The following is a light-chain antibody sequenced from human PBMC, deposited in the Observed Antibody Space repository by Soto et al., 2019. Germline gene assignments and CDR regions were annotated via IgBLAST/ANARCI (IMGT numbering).Light chain of an antibody. J-gene: IGKJ1*01. V-gene: IGKV1-5*01. CDR2: HAS. CDR1: QSISNW. CDR3: PQYNSYW. Sequence: DIEITQNPSTLPACVGDRVTMGSVASQSISNWLAWYQQKPGTAPKLLIYHASTLESGVPSRFSGSGSGTEFTLTLSSLQPDAFATYYCPQYNSYWFGQGTKVDIK.